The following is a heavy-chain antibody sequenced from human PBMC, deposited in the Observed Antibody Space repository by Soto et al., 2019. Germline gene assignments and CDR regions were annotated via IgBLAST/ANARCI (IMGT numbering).Heavy chain of an antibody. D-gene: IGHD1-1*01. V-gene: IGHV1-2*02. Sequence: QVQLVQSGAELKKPGASVKVSCKASGYTFTASYIHWVRQAPGQGLEWMGWINPDSGITNYARKFQGRVTLTGDTPITAPYMEIYTLKSDDSALYYCVRDTGRSLASVRFDAWGQGTLVTVSS. CDR2: INPDSGIT. CDR3: VRDTGRSLASVRFDA. J-gene: IGHJ4*02. CDR1: GYTFTASY.